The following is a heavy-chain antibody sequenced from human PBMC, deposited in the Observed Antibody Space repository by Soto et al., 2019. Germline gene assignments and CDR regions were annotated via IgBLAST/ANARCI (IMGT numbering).Heavy chain of an antibody. CDR1: GGSVSSGSYY. CDR3: ARDPYYYGSGSYSFDY. J-gene: IGHJ4*02. D-gene: IGHD3-10*01. V-gene: IGHV4-61*01. Sequence: SETLSLTCTVSGGSVSSGSYYWIWIRQPPGKGLEWIGYIYYSGSTNYNPSLKSRVTISVDTSKNQFSLKLSSVTAADTAVYYCARDPYYYGSGSYSFDYWGQGTLVTVSS. CDR2: IYYSGST.